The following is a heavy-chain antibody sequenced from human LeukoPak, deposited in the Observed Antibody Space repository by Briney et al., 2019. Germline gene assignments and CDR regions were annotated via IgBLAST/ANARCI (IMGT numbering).Heavy chain of an antibody. Sequence: PGGSLRLSCAASGFTFSSYAMHWVRQAPGKGLEWVALISYDGSNKYYADSVTGRFTISRDNSKSTLYLQMNSLRAEDTAVYYCARDARQRYYFDYWGQGTLVTVSS. J-gene: IGHJ4*02. D-gene: IGHD6-25*01. CDR3: ARDARQRYYFDY. V-gene: IGHV3-30*04. CDR1: GFTFSSYA. CDR2: ISYDGSNK.